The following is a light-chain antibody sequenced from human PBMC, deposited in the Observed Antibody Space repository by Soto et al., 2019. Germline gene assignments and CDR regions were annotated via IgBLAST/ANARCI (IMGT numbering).Light chain of an antibody. J-gene: IGKJ5*01. Sequence: EILMAQSPSTLSVYQGESATLSCRASQSVSTSLAWYQQKPGQAPRLLIYGASTRATDIPARFSGSGSGTEFTLTISSLQSEDFAVYYCQQYHHWPPITFGQGTRLEI. V-gene: IGKV3-15*01. CDR2: GAS. CDR3: QQYHHWPPIT. CDR1: QSVSTS.